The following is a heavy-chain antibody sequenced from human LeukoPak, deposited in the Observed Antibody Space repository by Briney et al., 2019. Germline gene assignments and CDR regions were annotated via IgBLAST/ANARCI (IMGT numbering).Heavy chain of an antibody. V-gene: IGHV3-7*01. Sequence: GGSLRLSCAASGFTFSSYAMPWVRQAPGKGLEWVANIKQDGSEKYYVDSVKGRFTISRDNAKNSLYLQMNSLRAEDTAVYYCARDLTTGTTFSHYYYGMDVWGQGTTVTVSS. CDR1: GFTFSSYA. D-gene: IGHD1-1*01. CDR3: ARDLTTGTTFSHYYYGMDV. J-gene: IGHJ6*02. CDR2: IKQDGSEK.